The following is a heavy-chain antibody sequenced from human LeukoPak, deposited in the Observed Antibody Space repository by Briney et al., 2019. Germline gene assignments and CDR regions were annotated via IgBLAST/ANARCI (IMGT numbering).Heavy chain of an antibody. V-gene: IGHV1-2*02. D-gene: IGHD2-15*01. CDR3: ARDFCSGGSCYSRFDY. Sequence: ASVKVSCKASGYAFTGYYMHWVRQAPGQGLEWMGWINPNSGGTNYAQKFQGRVTMTRDTSISTAYMELSRLRSDDTAVYYCARDFCSGGSCYSRFDYWGQGTLVTVSS. J-gene: IGHJ4*02. CDR1: GYAFTGYY. CDR2: INPNSGGT.